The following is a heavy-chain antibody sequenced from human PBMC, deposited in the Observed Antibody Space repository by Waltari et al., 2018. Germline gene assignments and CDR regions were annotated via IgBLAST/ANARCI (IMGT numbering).Heavy chain of an antibody. D-gene: IGHD3-9*01. CDR2: IYSSGER. J-gene: IGHJ4*02. Sequence: QVQLQESGPGLVRASQTLSLTCSVSGCSINSENYFWGWVRQPANKGLEWIGRIYSSGERRYNSSLESRVTMSVDRTRNQFSLRLTAVTAADTALYFCARGDDRRARYFFDQWGQGILVTVSS. CDR3: ARGDDRRARYFFDQ. V-gene: IGHV4-61*02. CDR1: GCSINSENYF.